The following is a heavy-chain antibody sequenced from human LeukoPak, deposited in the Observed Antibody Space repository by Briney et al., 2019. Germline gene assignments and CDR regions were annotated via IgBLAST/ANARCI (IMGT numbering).Heavy chain of an antibody. CDR1: GFTYSSYA. J-gene: IGHJ4*02. D-gene: IGHD3-22*01. V-gene: IGHV3-30*04. Sequence: GGSLRLSCAASGFTYSSYAMHWVRQVPGKGLEWVAVISYDGSNKYYADSVKGRFTISRDNSKNTLYLQMNSLRAEDTAVYYCASLLDSSGYSLVPPRDYWGQGTLVTVSS. CDR2: ISYDGSNK. CDR3: ASLLDSSGYSLVPPRDY.